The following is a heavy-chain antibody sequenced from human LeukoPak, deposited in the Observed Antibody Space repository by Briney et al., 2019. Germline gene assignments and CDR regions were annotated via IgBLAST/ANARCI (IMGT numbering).Heavy chain of an antibody. V-gene: IGHV4-4*02. D-gene: IGHD2-21*01. CDR3: ASSSLVVVVTYGFDI. Sequence: SLRLSCAASGFTFSSYAMHWVRQAPGKGLEWIGEISHTGSTNYNPSFNSRVTMSVDKSKNQFSLNLKSVTAADTALYYCASSSLVVVVTYGFDIWGRGTAVTVSS. CDR1: GFTFSSYA. CDR2: ISHTGST. J-gene: IGHJ3*02.